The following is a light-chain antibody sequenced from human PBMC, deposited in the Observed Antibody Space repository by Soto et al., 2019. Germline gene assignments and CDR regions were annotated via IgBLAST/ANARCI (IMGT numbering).Light chain of an antibody. CDR1: SSDVGAYNY. CDR2: EVS. V-gene: IGLV2-14*01. Sequence: QSALTQPASVSGSPGQSITISCTGTSSDVGAYNYVSWYQQHPGTAPTLMIYEVSNRPSGVSDRFSGSKSGSSASLAISGLRSEDEADYYCAAWDDSLRGWVFGGGTKLTVL. CDR3: AAWDDSLRGWV. J-gene: IGLJ3*02.